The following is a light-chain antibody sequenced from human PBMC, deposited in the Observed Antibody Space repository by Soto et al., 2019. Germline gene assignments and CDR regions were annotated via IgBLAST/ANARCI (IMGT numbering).Light chain of an antibody. V-gene: IGLV2-8*01. Sequence: QSVLTQPASVSGSPGQSITISCTGTSSDVGGYNYVSWYQQHPGKAPKLMIYAVNKRPSGVPDRFSGSKSGNTASLTVSGLQAEDEADYYCSSYAGSNNYVFGTGTKLTVL. CDR3: SSYAGSNNYV. CDR1: SSDVGGYNY. CDR2: AVN. J-gene: IGLJ1*01.